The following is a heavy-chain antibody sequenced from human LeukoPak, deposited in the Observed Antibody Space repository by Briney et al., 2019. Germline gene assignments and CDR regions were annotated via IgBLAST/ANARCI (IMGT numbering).Heavy chain of an antibody. Sequence: GGSLRLSCAASGFTFSSYSMNWVRQAPGRGLEWVSYISSSSSTIYYADSVKGRFTISRDNAKNSLYLQMNSLRAEDTAVYYCARGRPGNYWGQGTLVTVSS. CDR3: ARGRPGNY. CDR2: ISSSSSTI. J-gene: IGHJ4*02. CDR1: GFTFSSYS. V-gene: IGHV3-48*01.